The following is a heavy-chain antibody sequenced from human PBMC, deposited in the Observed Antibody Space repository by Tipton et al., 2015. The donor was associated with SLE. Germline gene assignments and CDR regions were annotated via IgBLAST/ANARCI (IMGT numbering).Heavy chain of an antibody. D-gene: IGHD3-10*01. V-gene: IGHV4-59*08. CDR1: GGSISSYY. CDR3: ARQVLRIPYDAFDI. J-gene: IGHJ3*02. Sequence: GLVKPSETLSLTCTVSGGSISSYYWSWIRQPPGKGLEWIGYIYYSGSTNYNPSLKSRVTISVDTSKNQFSLKLSSVTAADTAVYYCARQVLRIPYDAFDIWGQGTMVTVSS. CDR2: IYYSGST.